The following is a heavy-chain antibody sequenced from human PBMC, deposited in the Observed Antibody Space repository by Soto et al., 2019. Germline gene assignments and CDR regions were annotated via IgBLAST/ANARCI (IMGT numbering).Heavy chain of an antibody. J-gene: IGHJ5*02. CDR1: GGSISSSNW. D-gene: IGHD2-15*01. Sequence: QVQLQESGPGLVKPSGTLSLTCAVSGGSISSSNWWSWVRQPPGKGLEWIGEIYHSGSTNYNPALQSRVTKSVDKSKNQFSLKLSSVTAADTAVYYCAMRILVVVAATPGNNWFDPWGQGTLFTVSA. V-gene: IGHV4-4*02. CDR3: AMRILVVVAATPGNNWFDP. CDR2: IYHSGST.